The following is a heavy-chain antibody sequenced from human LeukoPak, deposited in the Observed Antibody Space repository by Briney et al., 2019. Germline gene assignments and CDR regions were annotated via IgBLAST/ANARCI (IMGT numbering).Heavy chain of an antibody. Sequence: GGSLRLSCAASGFTFSGYWMHWVRQGPEKGLELVSRIDNDGHGILYADSVKGRFTTSRDNAKNTPYLQMNSLRFEDTAVYNCATGGGWVPSFGVVTHIDVWGKGTTVTVSS. D-gene: IGHD3-3*01. CDR1: GFTFSGYW. CDR3: ATGGGWVPSFGVVTHIDV. J-gene: IGHJ6*03. CDR2: IDNDGHGI. V-gene: IGHV3-74*03.